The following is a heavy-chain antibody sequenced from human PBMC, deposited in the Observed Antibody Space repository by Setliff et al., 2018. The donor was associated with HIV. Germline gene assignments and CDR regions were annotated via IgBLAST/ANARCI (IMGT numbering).Heavy chain of an antibody. CDR1: GDSITGRW. CDR2: IYHNGFA. V-gene: IGHV4-59*11. Sequence: SETLSLTCTVSGDSITGRWLSWIRQPPGKGLEWTGNIYHNGFANYNPSLKSRLTISVDTSKNQVSLTLSSVTTADTAVYFCAPGEGVASTYYHDWGQGTQVTVSS. CDR3: APGEGVASTYYHD. D-gene: IGHD3-3*01. J-gene: IGHJ4*01.